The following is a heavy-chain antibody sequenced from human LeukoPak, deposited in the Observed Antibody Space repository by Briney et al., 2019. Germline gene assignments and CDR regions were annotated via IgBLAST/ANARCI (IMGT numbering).Heavy chain of an antibody. J-gene: IGHJ5*02. CDR2: INHSGST. D-gene: IGHD2-15*01. CDR1: GGSFSGYY. CDR3: ARWWGFDP. Sequence: SETLSLTCAVYGGSFSGYYWSWIRQPPGKGLEWIGEINHSGSTNYNPSLKSRVTISVDTSRNQFSLKLSSVTAADTAVCYCARWWGFDPWGQGTLVTVSS. V-gene: IGHV4-34*01.